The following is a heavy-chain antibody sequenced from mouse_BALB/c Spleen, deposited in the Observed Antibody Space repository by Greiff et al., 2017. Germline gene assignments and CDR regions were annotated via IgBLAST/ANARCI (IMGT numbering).Heavy chain of an antibody. Sequence: VQVVESGPGLVAPSQSLSITCTVSGFSLTSYGVHWVRQPPGKGLEWLGVIWAGGSTNYNSALMSRLSISKDNSKSQVFLKMNSLQTDDTAMYYCARDGGMIRSWFAYWGQGTLVTVSA. V-gene: IGHV2-9*02. J-gene: IGHJ3*01. CDR3: ARDGGMIRSWFAY. CDR1: GFSLTSYG. CDR2: IWAGGST. D-gene: IGHD2-4*01.